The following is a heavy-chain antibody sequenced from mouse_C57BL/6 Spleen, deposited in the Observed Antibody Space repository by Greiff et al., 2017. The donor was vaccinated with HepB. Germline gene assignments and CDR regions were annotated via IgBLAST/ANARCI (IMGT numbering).Heavy chain of an antibody. V-gene: IGHV1-82*01. J-gene: IGHJ2*01. CDR1: GYAFSSSW. Sequence: QVQLQQSGPELVKPGASVKISCKASGYAFSSSWMNWVKQRPGKGLEGIGRIYPGDGDTNYNGKFKGKATLTADKSSSTAYMQLSSLTSEDSSVYFCARGTSTWYFDYWGQGTTLTVSS. CDR2: IYPGDGDT. CDR3: ARGTSTWYFDY.